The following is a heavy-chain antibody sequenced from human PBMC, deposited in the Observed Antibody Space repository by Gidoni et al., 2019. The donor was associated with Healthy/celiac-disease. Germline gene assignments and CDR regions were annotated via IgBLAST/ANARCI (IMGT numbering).Heavy chain of an antibody. CDR3: AKALSYYDFWSGYNYYYMDV. V-gene: IGHV3-23*01. D-gene: IGHD3-3*01. Sequence: EVQLLESGGGLVQPGGSLRLSCAASGFTFSSYAMSWVRQAPGKGLEWVSAIRGSGGSTYYADSVKGRFTISRDNSKNTLYLQMNSLRAEDTAVYYCAKALSYYDFWSGYNYYYMDVWGKGTTVTVSS. CDR1: GFTFSSYA. CDR2: IRGSGGST. J-gene: IGHJ6*03.